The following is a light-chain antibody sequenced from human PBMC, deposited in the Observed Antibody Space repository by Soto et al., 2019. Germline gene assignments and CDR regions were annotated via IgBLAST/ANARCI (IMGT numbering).Light chain of an antibody. CDR3: QQANNFPLT. V-gene: IGKV1-12*01. CDR1: QGISRW. J-gene: IGKJ5*01. Sequence: DIQMTQSPSFVSASVGDRVTITCRASQGISRWLAWYQQRPGKAPELLIYGASSLQSGVPSRFSGSGSGTDFTLTISSLQPEDFATYYYQQANNFPLTFGQGTRLEIK. CDR2: GAS.